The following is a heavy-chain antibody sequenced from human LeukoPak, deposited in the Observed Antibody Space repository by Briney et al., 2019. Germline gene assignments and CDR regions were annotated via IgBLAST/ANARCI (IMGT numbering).Heavy chain of an antibody. Sequence: GSLRLSCAASGFTFSDFWMGWVRQAPGKGLEWVAFIRYDGRNKYYGDSVRGRFTISRDNSQNTLFLQMNSLRVEDTAVYYCAKDHRDNYGSFFPYWGQGILVTVSS. D-gene: IGHD5-18*01. J-gene: IGHJ4*02. CDR1: GFTFSDFW. CDR2: IRYDGRNK. CDR3: AKDHRDNYGSFFPY. V-gene: IGHV3-30*02.